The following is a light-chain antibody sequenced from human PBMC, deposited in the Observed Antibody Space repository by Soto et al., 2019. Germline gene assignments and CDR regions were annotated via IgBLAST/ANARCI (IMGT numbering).Light chain of an antibody. J-gene: IGKJ4*01. CDR1: QSIRNY. CDR2: DAS. V-gene: IGKV3-11*01. Sequence: EVVLTQSPATLSLSPGERATLSCRASQSIRNYLAWYQQKPVQAPRLLIYDASNRATGIPARFSGSGSGTDFILTISSLEPEDSGVYYCQQRNDWVTFGGGTKVEIK. CDR3: QQRNDWVT.